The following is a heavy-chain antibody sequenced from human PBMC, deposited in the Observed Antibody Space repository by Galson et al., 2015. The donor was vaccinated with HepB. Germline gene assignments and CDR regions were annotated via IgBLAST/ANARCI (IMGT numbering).Heavy chain of an antibody. V-gene: IGHV1-69*13. CDR1: GGTFSSYA. CDR3: ARAYKLAYDSSGYFGY. J-gene: IGHJ4*02. Sequence: SVKVSCKASGGTFSSYAISWVRQAPGQGLEWMGGIIPIFGTANYAQKFQGRVTITADESTSTAYMELSSLRSEDTAVYYCARAYKLAYDSSGYFGYWGQGTLVTVSS. D-gene: IGHD3-22*01. CDR2: IIPIFGTA.